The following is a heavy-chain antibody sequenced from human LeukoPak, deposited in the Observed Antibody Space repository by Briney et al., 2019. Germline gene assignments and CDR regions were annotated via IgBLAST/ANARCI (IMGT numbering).Heavy chain of an antibody. CDR2: INHSGST. J-gene: IGHJ4*02. CDR3: ASICGGDCHMG. Sequence: SQTLSLTCTVSGGSISSGSYYWSWIRQPPGKGLEWIGEINHSGSTNYNPSLKSRVTISVDTSKNQFSLKLSSVTAADTAVYYCASICGGDCHMGWGQGTLVTVSS. CDR1: GGSISSGSYY. D-gene: IGHD2-21*02. V-gene: IGHV4-39*07.